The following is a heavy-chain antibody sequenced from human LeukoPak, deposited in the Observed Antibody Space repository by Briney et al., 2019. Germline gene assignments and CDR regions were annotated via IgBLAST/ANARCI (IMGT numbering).Heavy chain of an antibody. D-gene: IGHD1-26*01. CDR3: ARSRSSGSYYAFSFDY. CDR1: GFTFSSYA. J-gene: IGHJ4*02. CDR2: ISGSGGST. Sequence: GGSLRLSCAASGFTFSSYAMSWVRQAPGKGLEWVSAISGSGGSTYYADSVKGRFTISRDNSKNTLYLQMNSLRAEDTAVYYCARSRSSGSYYAFSFDYWGQGTLVTVSS. V-gene: IGHV3-23*01.